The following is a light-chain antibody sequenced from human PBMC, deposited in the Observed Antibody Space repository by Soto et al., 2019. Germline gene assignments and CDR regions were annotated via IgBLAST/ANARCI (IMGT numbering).Light chain of an antibody. CDR3: CSYAGSRV. V-gene: IGLV2-23*01. Sequence: QSALTQPASVSGSPGQSITISCTGTSSDVGSNNLVSWYQHHPGKAPKLMISEGSMRPSGVSNRFSGSKSGNTASLTISGLQAEDEADYYCCSYAGSRVFGGGTKVTVL. CDR2: EGS. J-gene: IGLJ2*01. CDR1: SSDVGSNNL.